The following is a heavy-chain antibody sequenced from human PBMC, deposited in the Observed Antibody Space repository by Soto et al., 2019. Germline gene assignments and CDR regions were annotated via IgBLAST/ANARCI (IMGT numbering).Heavy chain of an antibody. CDR3: ARWAGQVRDYGGPFDY. V-gene: IGHV1-18*04. J-gene: IGHJ4*02. CDR2: ISTYNTNT. CDR1: GESFTTYG. Sequence: ASVKFFCKASGESFTTYGISWVRQAPGQGLEWMGWISTYNTNTNYAPKFQGRLLLTTDTSTTTAHMELRSLRPDDTAVYYCARWAGQVRDYGGPFDYWGQGTLVTVSS. D-gene: IGHD4-17*01.